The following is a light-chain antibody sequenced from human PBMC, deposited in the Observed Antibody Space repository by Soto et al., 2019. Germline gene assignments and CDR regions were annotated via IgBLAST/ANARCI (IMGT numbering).Light chain of an antibody. CDR1: SSDVGGYNH. CDR2: EVS. CDR3: SSYGGSNNYV. Sequence: QSALTQPPSASGSPGQSVTISCTGTSSDVGGYNHVSWYQHHPGKGPKLMIYEVSKRPSGVPDRFSGSKSGNTASLTVSGLQAEDEADYYCSSYGGSNNYVFGTGTKLTVL. J-gene: IGLJ1*01. V-gene: IGLV2-8*01.